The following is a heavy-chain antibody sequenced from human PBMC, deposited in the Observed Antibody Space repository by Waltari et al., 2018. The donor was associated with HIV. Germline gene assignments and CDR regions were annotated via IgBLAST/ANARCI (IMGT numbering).Heavy chain of an antibody. CDR2: ISAYNGNT. V-gene: IGHV1-18*01. D-gene: IGHD6-6*01. CDR1: GYTFTSFG. CDR3: ARVAYSTSTNWFDP. Sequence: QVQLVQSGAEVKTPGASVKVSCKASGYTFTSFGISWVRRAPGQGLEWMGWISAYNGNTDYAQKLQGRVTMTTDTSTSTAYMELRSLKSDDTAVYYCARVAYSTSTNWFDPWGQGTLVTVSS. J-gene: IGHJ5*02.